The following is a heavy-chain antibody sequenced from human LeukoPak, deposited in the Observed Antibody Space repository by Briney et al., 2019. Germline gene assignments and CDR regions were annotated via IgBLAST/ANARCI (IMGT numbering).Heavy chain of an antibody. D-gene: IGHD3-10*01. CDR1: GFTFDDYA. CDR3: VKGRYYYGSGSSPGDAFDI. J-gene: IGHJ3*02. V-gene: IGHV3-9*01. Sequence: GGSLRLSCAASGFTFDDYAMHWVRQAPGKGLEWVSGISWNSDNIGYADSVKGRFTISRDNAKNSMYLQMNSLRVEDTALYYCVKGRYYYGSGSSPGDAFDIWGQGTMVTVSS. CDR2: ISWNSDNI.